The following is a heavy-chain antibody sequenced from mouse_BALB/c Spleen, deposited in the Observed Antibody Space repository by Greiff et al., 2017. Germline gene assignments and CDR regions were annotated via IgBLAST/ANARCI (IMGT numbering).Heavy chain of an antibody. V-gene: IGHV4-1*02. CDR3: ARPYDYESWFAY. CDR1: GFDFSRYW. D-gene: IGHD2-4*01. J-gene: IGHJ3*01. CDR2: INPDSSTI. Sequence: EVKVIESGGGLVQPGGSLKLSCAASGFDFSRYWMSWVRQAPGKGLEWIGEINPDSSTINYTPSLKDKFIISRDNAKNTLYLQMSKVRSEDTALYYCARPYDYESWFAYWGQGTLVTVSA.